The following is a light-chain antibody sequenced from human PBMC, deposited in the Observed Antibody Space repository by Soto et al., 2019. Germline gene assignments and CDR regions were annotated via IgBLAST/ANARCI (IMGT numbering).Light chain of an antibody. J-gene: IGKJ2*01. CDR3: KQYSSYSYT. V-gene: IGKV1-5*03. CDR1: QSTSSW. CDR2: KTS. Sequence: DIQMTQSPSTLSASVGDRVTITCRASQSTSSWLAWYQQKPGKAPKLLIYKTSTLESGVPSRFSGTGAGTEFTLTIGCLQPDDFATYYCKQYSSYSYTFGQGTKLEIK.